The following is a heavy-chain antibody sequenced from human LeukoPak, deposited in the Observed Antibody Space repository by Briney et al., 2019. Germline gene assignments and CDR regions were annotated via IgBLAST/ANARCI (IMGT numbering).Heavy chain of an antibody. J-gene: IGHJ4*02. CDR1: GGSISSYY. CDR2: MYYSGST. D-gene: IGHD6-13*01. V-gene: IGHV4-59*01. Sequence: PSETLSLTCTVSGGSISSYYWSWIRQPPGKALECIGYMYYSGSTNYNPSLKSRVTISVDTSKNQFSLKLSSVTAADTAVYYCARALGYSREISFDYWGQGTLVTVSS. CDR3: ARALGYSREISFDY.